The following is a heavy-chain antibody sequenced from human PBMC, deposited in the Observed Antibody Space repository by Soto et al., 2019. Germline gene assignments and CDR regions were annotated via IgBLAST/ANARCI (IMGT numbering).Heavy chain of an antibody. J-gene: IGHJ4*02. V-gene: IGHV3-48*03. CDR1: GFSFSSHE. D-gene: IGHD3-9*01. CDR2: IRGGGSPI. Sequence: PWGSLRLSCAASGFSFSSHEMNWVRQAPGKGLEWISYIRGGGSPIFYADSVRGRFTISRDNAKSLLYLQMNSLRAEDTAIYYCATKIFGTTYFNSWGRGTLVTVSS. CDR3: ATKIFGTTYFNS.